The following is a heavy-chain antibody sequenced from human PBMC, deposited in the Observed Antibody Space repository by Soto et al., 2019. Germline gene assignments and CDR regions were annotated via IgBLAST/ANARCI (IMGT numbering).Heavy chain of an antibody. V-gene: IGHV1-24*01. CDR3: AGDRKIVGTIGAFDF. Sequence: ASVKVSSKVPENTLTELTIDWLRQAPGKGLQWMRRSAPKEGEPIYPQKFQGRVSMTEDPSKETAYMELTSLRSEDTAVYFCAGDRKIVGTIGAFDFWGKGTLVRVSS. CDR2: SAPKEGEP. J-gene: IGHJ4*02. D-gene: IGHD1-26*01. CDR1: ENTLTELT.